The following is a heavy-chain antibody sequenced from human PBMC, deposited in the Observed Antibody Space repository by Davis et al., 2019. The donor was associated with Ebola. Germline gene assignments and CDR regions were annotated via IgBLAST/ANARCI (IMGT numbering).Heavy chain of an antibody. CDR3: AKEGELWPTYYFDY. V-gene: IGHV3-23*01. CDR2: LIGSGSDT. CDR1: GFTFSNYG. Sequence: GESLKISCVASGFTFSNYGMSWVRQAPGKGLEWVTGLIGSGSDTYYADSVKGRFTISRDNSKNALYLQMNSLRAEDTAVYYCAKEGELWPTYYFDYWGQGTLVTVSS. D-gene: IGHD5-18*01. J-gene: IGHJ4*02.